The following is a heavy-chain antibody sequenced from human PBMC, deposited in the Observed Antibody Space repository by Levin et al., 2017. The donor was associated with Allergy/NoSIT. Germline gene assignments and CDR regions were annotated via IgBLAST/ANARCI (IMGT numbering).Heavy chain of an antibody. CDR2: LSSLFPP. D-gene: IGHD1-26*01. V-gene: IGHV4-59*11. CDR1: GPSLLRPP. Sequence: LSLPFPFSGPSLLRPPSSWIRQHTRPFLSFLFFLSSLFPPTYHPSLKSRVTISLDTSKNQFSLKLSSVTAADTAVYYCARDRVILGDTNYYYGMDAWGQGTTVTVSS. J-gene: IGHJ6*02. CDR3: ARDRVILGDTNYYYGMDA.